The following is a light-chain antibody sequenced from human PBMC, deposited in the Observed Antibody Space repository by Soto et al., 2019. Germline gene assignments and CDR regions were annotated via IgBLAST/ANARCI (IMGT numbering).Light chain of an antibody. CDR2: DVT. Sequence: QSVLTQPPSASGSPGQSVTISCTGTSSDVGAYNYVSWYQQHPGRAPKLLIYDVTKRPSGVPDRFSGSKSGNTAALTISGLQAEDEAEYFCSSYAGSYTWSFGSGTKVTVL. CDR3: SSYAGSYTWS. CDR1: SSDVGAYNY. V-gene: IGLV2-11*01. J-gene: IGLJ1*01.